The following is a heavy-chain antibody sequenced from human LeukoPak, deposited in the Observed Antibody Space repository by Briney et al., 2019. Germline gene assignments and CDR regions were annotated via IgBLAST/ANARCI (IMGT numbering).Heavy chain of an antibody. CDR2: MNPNSGGT. CDR3: AREAGGFDP. V-gene: IGHV1-2*02. CDR1: GYTFTSYD. Sequence: GASVKVSCKASGYTFTSYDINWVRQATGQGLEWMGWMNPNSGGTNYAQKFQGRVTMTRDTSISTAYMELSRLRSDDTAVYYCAREAGGFDPWGQGTLVTVSS. J-gene: IGHJ5*02.